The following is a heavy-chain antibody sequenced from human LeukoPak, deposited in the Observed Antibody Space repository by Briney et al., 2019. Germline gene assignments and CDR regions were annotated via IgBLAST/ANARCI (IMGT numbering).Heavy chain of an antibody. D-gene: IGHD1-26*01. V-gene: IGHV4-34*01. CDR3: ARDQGDGTLSPFDY. CDR1: GGSFSGYY. CDR2: INHSGST. Sequence: KASETLSLTCAVYGGSFSGYYWSWIRQPPGKGLEWLGEINHSGSTNYKPSLKSRVTISVDTSKNQFSLKLSSVTAADTAVYYCARDQGDGTLSPFDYWGKGTLVTVSS. J-gene: IGHJ4*02.